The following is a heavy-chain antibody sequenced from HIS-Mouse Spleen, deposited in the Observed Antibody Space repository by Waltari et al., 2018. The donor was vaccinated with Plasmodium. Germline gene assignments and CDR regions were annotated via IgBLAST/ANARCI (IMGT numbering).Heavy chain of an antibody. Sequence: QVQLVESGGGVVQPGRSLRLSCAASGFTFSSYGLHWVRQAPGSVLWLMAVISDVGKYKYYADSVNGRFTISRDNSKNTLYLQMNRLTAEDTAVYYCAKDRRSGSWYVDYWCQGTLVTVSS. V-gene: IGHV3-30*18. J-gene: IGHJ4*02. CDR2: ISDVGKYK. CDR1: GFTFSSYG. CDR3: AKDRRSGSWYVDY. D-gene: IGHD6-13*01.